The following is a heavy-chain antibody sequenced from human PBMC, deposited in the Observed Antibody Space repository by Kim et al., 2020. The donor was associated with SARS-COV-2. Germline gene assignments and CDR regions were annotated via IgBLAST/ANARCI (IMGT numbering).Heavy chain of an antibody. CDR3: AKVKWELFGGFEN. D-gene: IGHD1-26*01. J-gene: IGHJ5*02. CDR2: ISGNGDNT. V-gene: IGHV3-23*01. CDR1: GFTFSSYA. Sequence: GGSLRLSCVGSGFTFSSYAMTWVLQAPGKGLDWVSLISGNGDNTYYADSVKGRFTISRDNSKNTLYLQMHSLRAEDTAVFYCAKVKWELFGGFENWGQGTLVTVSS.